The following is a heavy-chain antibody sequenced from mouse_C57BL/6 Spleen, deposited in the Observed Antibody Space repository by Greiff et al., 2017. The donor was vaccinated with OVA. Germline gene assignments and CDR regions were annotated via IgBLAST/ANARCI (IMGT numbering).Heavy chain of an antibody. CDR3: ARHYGRDSAMDY. J-gene: IGHJ4*01. Sequence: VQLQQSGAELARPGASVKLSCKASGYTFTSYGISWVKQRTGQGLEWIGEIYPRSGNPYYNEKFKGKATLTADKSSSTAYIDLRSLPSAYSSVSFCARHYGRDSAMDYWGQGPSVTVSS. D-gene: IGHD1-1*02. CDR1: GYTFTSYG. V-gene: IGHV1-81*01. CDR2: IYPRSGNP.